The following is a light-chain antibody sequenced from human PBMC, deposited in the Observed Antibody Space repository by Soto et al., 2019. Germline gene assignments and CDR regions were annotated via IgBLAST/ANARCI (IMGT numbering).Light chain of an antibody. J-gene: IGLJ3*02. CDR1: SSNIGTNY. CDR2: VNN. Sequence: QSVLTQPPSASATPGQRVTISCSGSSSNIGTNYVYWYQHLPGTAPKLLIYVNNNRPSGVPDRFSGSKSGTSASLAITGLQAEDEADYYCQSFDSSLSGWVFGGGTKLTVL. V-gene: IGLV1-47*02. CDR3: QSFDSSLSGWV.